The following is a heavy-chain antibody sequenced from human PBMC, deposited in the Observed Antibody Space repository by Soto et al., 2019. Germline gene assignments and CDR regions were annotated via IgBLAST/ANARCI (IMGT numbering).Heavy chain of an antibody. V-gene: IGHV4-38-2*01. CDR3: ARRPPLYASESSRFDI. J-gene: IGHJ4*02. CDR2: LSQNGGT. D-gene: IGHD3-10*01. Sequence: SETLSLTCVVSGYSFNSVHFWGWIRQPPGKGLQWIGSLSQNGGTYRNPSLRSRVTLSVDTSKNQFSLRLSPVSVADTAVYYCARRPPLYASESSRFDIWGQGALVTVSS. CDR1: GYSFNSVHF.